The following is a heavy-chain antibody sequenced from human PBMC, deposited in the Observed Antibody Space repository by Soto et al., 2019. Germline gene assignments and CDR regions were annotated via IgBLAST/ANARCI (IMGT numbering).Heavy chain of an antibody. J-gene: IGHJ6*02. Sequence: PSETLSLTCAVAGGSSSSSNWWSWVRQPPGNGLEWIGEIYHSGSTNYNPSLKGRVTISVDKSKNHLSLKMNSVTAADTAVYYCARNHPNCGSGTCYPGMAVWGHGTTVPVSS. CDR1: GGSSSSSNW. V-gene: IGHV4-4*02. D-gene: IGHD2-15*01. CDR2: IYHSGST. CDR3: ARNHPNCGSGTCYPGMAV.